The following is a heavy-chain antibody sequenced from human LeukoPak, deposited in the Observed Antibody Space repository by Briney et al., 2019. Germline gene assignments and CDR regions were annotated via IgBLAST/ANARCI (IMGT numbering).Heavy chain of an antibody. CDR3: AREESIGSYQFLHDY. V-gene: IGHV1-18*01. D-gene: IGHD1-26*01. Sequence: ASVKVSCKASGYTFIRYGITWVRQAPGQGLEWMAWISPYNGNTKYAQKFQGRVTMTTDTSTSTAYMELRSLTSDDTAAYYCAREESIGSYQFLHDYWGQGTLVTVSS. CDR1: GYTFIRYG. CDR2: ISPYNGNT. J-gene: IGHJ4*02.